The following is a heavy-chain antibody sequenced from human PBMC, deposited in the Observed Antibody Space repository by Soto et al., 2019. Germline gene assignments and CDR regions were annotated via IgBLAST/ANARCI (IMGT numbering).Heavy chain of an antibody. V-gene: IGHV1-18*01. D-gene: IGHD2-21*01. CDR2: ISAYNGNT. CDR1: GYTFTSYG. CDR3: ARERLPWGDAQDAFDI. Sequence: ASVKVSCKASGYTFTSYGISWVRQAPGQGLEWMGWISAYNGNTNYAQKLQGRVTMTTDTSTSTAYMELRSLRSDDTAVYYCARERLPWGDAQDAFDIWGQGTMVTVSS. J-gene: IGHJ3*02.